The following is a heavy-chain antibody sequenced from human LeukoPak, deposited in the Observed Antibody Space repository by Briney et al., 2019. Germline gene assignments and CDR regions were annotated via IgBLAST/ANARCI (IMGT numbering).Heavy chain of an antibody. V-gene: IGHV4-39*01. CDR2: IYYSGRT. CDR1: GDSVSRSDSY. Sequence: PSETLSLTCSVSGDSVSRSDSYWDWIRQPPGKGLEWIGTIYYSGRTYYCPSLKSRVTMSVDPSNNQFSLNLRSVTAADTAVYYCARRRYYDGSGYLEWGQGTLLSVSS. D-gene: IGHD3-22*01. J-gene: IGHJ1*01. CDR3: ARRRYYDGSGYLE.